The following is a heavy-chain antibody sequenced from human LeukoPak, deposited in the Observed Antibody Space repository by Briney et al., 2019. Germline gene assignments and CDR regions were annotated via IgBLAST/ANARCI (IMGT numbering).Heavy chain of an antibody. V-gene: IGHV3-7*01. Sequence: GGSLRLSCAASGFTFSSYWMSWVRQAPGKGLEWVANIKQDGSEKYYVDSVKGRFTISRDNAKNSLYLQMNSLRPDDTAVYYCAKDVYGHQWPENYWGQGTLVTVAS. CDR1: GFTFSSYW. D-gene: IGHD5/OR15-5a*01. CDR2: IKQDGSEK. CDR3: AKDVYGHQWPENY. J-gene: IGHJ4*02.